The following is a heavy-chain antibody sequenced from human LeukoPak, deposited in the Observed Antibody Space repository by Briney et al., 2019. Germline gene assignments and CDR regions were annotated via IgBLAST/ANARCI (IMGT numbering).Heavy chain of an antibody. D-gene: IGHD6-13*01. CDR2: IYYSGST. CDR3: AGSSWPEYFQH. J-gene: IGHJ1*01. CDR1: GGSFSGYY. V-gene: IGHV4-59*08. Sequence: SETLSLTCAVYGGSFSGYYWSCIRQPPGKGLEWIGYIYYSGSTNYNPSLKSRVTISVDTSKNQFSLKLSSVTAADTAVYYCAGSSWPEYFQHWGQGTLVTVSS.